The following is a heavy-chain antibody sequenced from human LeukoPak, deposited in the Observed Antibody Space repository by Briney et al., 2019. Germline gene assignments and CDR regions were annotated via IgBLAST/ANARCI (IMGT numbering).Heavy chain of an antibody. CDR2: ISYSENRI. CDR1: GFTFSSYE. D-gene: IGHD1-26*01. J-gene: IGHJ4*02. Sequence: GGSLRLSCAASGFTFSSYEMNWVRQAPGRGLEWVSYISYSENRIYYADSVKGRFTISRDNSKSTLYLQMSSLRAEDTAVYYCVKGAISPASQGFDYWGQGTLVTVSS. CDR3: VKGAISPASQGFDY. V-gene: IGHV3-48*03.